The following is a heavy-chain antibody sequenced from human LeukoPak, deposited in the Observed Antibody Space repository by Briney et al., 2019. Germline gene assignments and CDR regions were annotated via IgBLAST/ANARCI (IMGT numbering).Heavy chain of an antibody. V-gene: IGHV4-59*01. Sequence: SETLSLTCTVSGGSISAYYWSWLRQPPGKGLEWIAYIFYSGSTNYNPSLKSRVTISVDTSKNQFSLKLSSVTAADTAVYYCARLVNYMDVWGKGTTVTVSS. CDR1: GGSISAYY. J-gene: IGHJ6*03. CDR3: ARLVNYMDV. CDR2: IFYSGST.